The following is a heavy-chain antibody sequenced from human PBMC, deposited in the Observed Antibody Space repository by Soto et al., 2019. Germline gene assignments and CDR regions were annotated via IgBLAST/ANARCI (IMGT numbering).Heavy chain of an antibody. CDR2: IYPGDSDT. V-gene: IGHV5-51*01. CDR3: ARHGRVHDIVVVPAAIGMAV. J-gene: IGHJ6*02. D-gene: IGHD2-2*02. CDR1: GYSFTSYW. Sequence: GEYLKISCKGSGYSFTSYWIGWVRQMPGKGLEWMGIIYPGDSDTRYSPSFQGQVTISADKSISTAYLQWSSLKASDTAMYYCARHGRVHDIVVVPAAIGMAVWGQGTTVTVSS.